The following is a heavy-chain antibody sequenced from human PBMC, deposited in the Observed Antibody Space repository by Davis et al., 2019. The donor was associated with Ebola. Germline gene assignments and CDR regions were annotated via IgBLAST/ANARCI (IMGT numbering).Heavy chain of an antibody. CDR2: ISYDGSTE. Sequence: GGSLRLSCAASEFTFNKYAMHWVRQAPGKGLEWVAIISYDGSTEYYADSVKDRFTLSRDNSKNTLYLQINSLRAEDTAMYYCTRGDSGDYWDAFDIWGQGTMVTVSS. J-gene: IGHJ3*02. CDR1: EFTFNKYA. V-gene: IGHV3-30*14. CDR3: TRGDSGDYWDAFDI. D-gene: IGHD4-17*01.